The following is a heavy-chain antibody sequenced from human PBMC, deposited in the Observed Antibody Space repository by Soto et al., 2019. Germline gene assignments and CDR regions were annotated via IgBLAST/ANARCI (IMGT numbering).Heavy chain of an antibody. D-gene: IGHD3-22*01. J-gene: IGHJ3*02. CDR2: ISAYNGNT. V-gene: IGHV1-18*01. CDR1: GYTFTSYG. CDR3: ARDRDTMIVDTDAFDI. Sequence: QVQLVQSGAEVKKPGASVKVSCKASGYTFTSYGISWVRQAPGQGLEWMGWISAYNGNTNYAQKLQGRVTMTTDTSTSAAYMELRSLRSDDTAVYYCARDRDTMIVDTDAFDIWGQGTMVTVSS.